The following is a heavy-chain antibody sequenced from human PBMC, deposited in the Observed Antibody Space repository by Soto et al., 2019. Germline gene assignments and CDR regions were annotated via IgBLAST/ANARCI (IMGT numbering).Heavy chain of an antibody. J-gene: IGHJ4*02. Sequence: QVQLVQSGAEVKKPGAAVKVSCNASGYTFTSYAITWVRQAPGQGLEWMGKISGYNGNTDYSEKFQGRVTMTTDTSTSTAYMELRSLRSDDTAVYFCAREPLFGYLENWGQGTLVTVSS. D-gene: IGHD3-3*02. V-gene: IGHV1-18*04. CDR2: ISGYNGNT. CDR3: AREPLFGYLEN. CDR1: GYTFTSYA.